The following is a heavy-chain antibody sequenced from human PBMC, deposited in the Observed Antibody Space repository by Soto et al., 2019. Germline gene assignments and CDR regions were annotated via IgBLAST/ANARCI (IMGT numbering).Heavy chain of an antibody. V-gene: IGHV4-39*07. CDR2: IYYSGST. D-gene: IGHD1-1*01. CDR3: AREGSHSAYNFAIGIQLWSFDR. Sequence: PSETLSLTCTVTGDSISSRSYYWGWIRQPPGKGLEWIGSIYYSGSTYNNPSLRSRVSMSIDTSKDQFSLKLKSVTAADMAVYYCAREGSHSAYNFAIGIQLWSFDRWGQGLPVTVSS. J-gene: IGHJ5*02. CDR1: GDSISSRSYY.